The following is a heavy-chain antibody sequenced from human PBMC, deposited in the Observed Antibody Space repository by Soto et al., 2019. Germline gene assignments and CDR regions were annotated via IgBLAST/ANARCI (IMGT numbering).Heavy chain of an antibody. V-gene: IGHV5-51*01. D-gene: IGHD6-19*01. Sequence: GESLKISCKGYGYSFTSYWIAWVRQMPGKGLEWMGIIYPGDSDTRYSPSFQGQVTISADKSISTAYLQWSSLEASDTAMYYCTRGWLAQYYFHYSGPGTIPTVSS. CDR2: IYPGDSDT. J-gene: IGHJ4*02. CDR1: GYSFTSYW. CDR3: TRGWLAQYYFHY.